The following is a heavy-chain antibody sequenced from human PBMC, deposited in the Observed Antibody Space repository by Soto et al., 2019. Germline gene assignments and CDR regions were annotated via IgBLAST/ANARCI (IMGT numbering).Heavy chain of an antibody. J-gene: IGHJ4*02. CDR3: ARDTTIAARKPFDF. Sequence: SETLSLTCAVSGYSISNGYHWGWIRQPPGKGLEWIGNIYYSGDTFYNPSLKSRVTITVDTSKNQFSLKMNSVTAADTAVYYCARDTTIAARKPFDFWGQGILVTVSS. CDR1: GYSISNGYH. D-gene: IGHD6-6*01. CDR2: IYYSGDT. V-gene: IGHV4-38-2*02.